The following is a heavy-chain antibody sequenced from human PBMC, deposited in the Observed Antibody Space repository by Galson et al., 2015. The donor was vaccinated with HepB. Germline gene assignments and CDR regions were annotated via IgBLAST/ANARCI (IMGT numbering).Heavy chain of an antibody. CDR3: ARVLLWFGDEGVPRHYYYYYGMDV. Sequence: SLRLSCAASGFTFSSYSMNWVRQAPGKGLEWVSSISSSSSYIYYADSVKGRFTISRDNAKNSLYLQMNSLRAEDTAVYYCARVLLWFGDEGVPRHYYYYYGMDVWGQGTTVTVSS. J-gene: IGHJ6*02. V-gene: IGHV3-21*01. CDR1: GFTFSSYS. D-gene: IGHD3-10*01. CDR2: ISSSSSYI.